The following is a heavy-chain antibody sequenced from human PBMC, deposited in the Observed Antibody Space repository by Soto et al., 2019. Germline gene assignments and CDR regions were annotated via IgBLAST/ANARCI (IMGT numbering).Heavy chain of an antibody. CDR2: INPSGGST. D-gene: IGHD2-2*02. Sequence: GASVKVSGRAAGYTFTSYYMHWVRQAPGQGLEWMGIINPSGGSTSYAQKFQGRVTMTRDTSTSTVYMELSSLRSEDTAVYYCARVYRGYCSSTSCYKYGMDVWGQGTTVTV. V-gene: IGHV1-46*01. CDR1: GYTFTSYY. CDR3: ARVYRGYCSSTSCYKYGMDV. J-gene: IGHJ6*02.